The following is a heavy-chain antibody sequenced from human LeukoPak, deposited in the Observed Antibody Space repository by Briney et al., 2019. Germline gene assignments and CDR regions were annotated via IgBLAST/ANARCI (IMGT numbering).Heavy chain of an antibody. V-gene: IGHV4-59*01. J-gene: IGHJ5*02. CDR1: GGSISTYS. Sequence: SETLSPTCTVSGGSISTYSWNWIRQSPGQGLEWIGYIKNNGGNYNNPSLMGRVTISLDTSKNQFSLKLTSVTAADTAVYYCARDAGGTWFDPWGQGTLVTVSS. CDR3: ARDAGGTWFDP. CDR2: IKNNGGN.